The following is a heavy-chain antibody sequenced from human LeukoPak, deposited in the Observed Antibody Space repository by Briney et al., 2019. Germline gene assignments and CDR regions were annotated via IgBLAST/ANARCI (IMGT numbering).Heavy chain of an antibody. CDR3: AKDGGLWVSAHWGDS. CDR1: GFTFSSYA. Sequence: PGGSLRLSCAASGFTFSSYAMSWVRQAPGKGLEWVSAISGSGGSTYYADSVTGRFTVSRDDSKNTLYLQMNSLRAEDTAVYYCAKDGGLWVSAHWGDSWGRGTLVTVSS. J-gene: IGHJ4*02. D-gene: IGHD7-27*01. V-gene: IGHV3-23*01. CDR2: ISGSGGST.